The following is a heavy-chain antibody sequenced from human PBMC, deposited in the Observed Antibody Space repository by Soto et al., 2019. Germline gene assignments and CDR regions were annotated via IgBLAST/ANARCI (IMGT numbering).Heavy chain of an antibody. J-gene: IGHJ5*02. CDR2: ISLYSDGT. CDR3: ARVVPGAEAWFGP. V-gene: IGHV1-18*01. D-gene: IGHD2-2*01. CDR1: VYTFSNYG. Sequence: SVKVSWKTSVYTFSNYGITLVRQAPGQPLEWLGWISLYSDGTNYAQKFQGRVSMTTDTSTTTAYMELRSLRSDDTAVYYCARVVPGAEAWFGPWGQGTLVTVSS.